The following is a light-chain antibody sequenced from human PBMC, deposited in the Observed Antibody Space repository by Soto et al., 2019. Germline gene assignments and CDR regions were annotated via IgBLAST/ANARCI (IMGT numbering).Light chain of an antibody. Sequence: QSVLTQPASVSGSPGQSITISCTGISSDVGTYTLISWYQQYPGKAPKLVIYEGNKRPSGVSNRFSGSESGNTASLTISGLQAEDEADYYCCSHAGGITVDVFGAGTKLTVL. V-gene: IGLV2-23*01. CDR2: EGN. CDR1: SSDVGTYTL. J-gene: IGLJ1*01. CDR3: CSHAGGITVDV.